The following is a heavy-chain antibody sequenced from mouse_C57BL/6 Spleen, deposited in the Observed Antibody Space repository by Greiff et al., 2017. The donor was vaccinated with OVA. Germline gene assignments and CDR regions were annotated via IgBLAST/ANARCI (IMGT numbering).Heavy chain of an antibody. V-gene: IGHV3-6*01. Sequence: EVKLQESGPGLVKPSQSLSLTCSVTGYSITSGYYWNWIRQFPGNKLEWMGYISYDGSNNYNPSLKNRISITRDTSKNQFFLKLNSVTTEDTATYYCARELLGDLYAMDYWGQGTSVTVSS. CDR1: GYSITSGYY. CDR3: ARELLGDLYAMDY. CDR2: ISYDGSN. J-gene: IGHJ4*01.